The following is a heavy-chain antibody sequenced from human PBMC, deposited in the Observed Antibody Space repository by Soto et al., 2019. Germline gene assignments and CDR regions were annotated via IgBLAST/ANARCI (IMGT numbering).Heavy chain of an antibody. D-gene: IGHD2-2*01. J-gene: IGHJ4*02. CDR1: GFTFNTFG. V-gene: IGHV3-30*18. Sequence: QEQLVESGGGVVLPGRSLRLSCAASGFTFNTFGMHWVRQAPGKGLEWVAVISYDGSDKYYSDSVRGRFTISRDNSMNTLYLQMNSLRTEDTAVYYCAKSPNFYCSSYHCYKYYFDYWGQGTLGTVSS. CDR3: AKSPNFYCSSYHCYKYYFDY. CDR2: ISYDGSDK.